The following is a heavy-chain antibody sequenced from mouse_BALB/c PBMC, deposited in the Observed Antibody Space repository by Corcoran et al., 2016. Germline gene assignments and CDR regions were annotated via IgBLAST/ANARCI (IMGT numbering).Heavy chain of an antibody. J-gene: IGHJ4*01. CDR3: AKLYPGIAMDY. CDR2: INPYNDGT. V-gene: IGHV1S136*01. CDR1: GYTFTSYV. Sequence: EVQLQQSGPELVKPGASVKMSCKASGYTFTSYVMHWVKQKPGQGLEWIGYINPYNDGTKYNEKFKGKATLTSDKSSNTAYMELSSLTSEDSAVVYCAKLYPGIAMDYWGQGTSVTVSS.